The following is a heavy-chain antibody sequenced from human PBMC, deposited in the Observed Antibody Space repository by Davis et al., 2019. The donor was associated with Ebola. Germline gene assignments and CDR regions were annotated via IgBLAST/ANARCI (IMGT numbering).Heavy chain of an antibody. V-gene: IGHV1-69*04. J-gene: IGHJ5*02. CDR3: ARVRKIAANWKLDRGNWFDP. CDR1: GGTFSSYA. D-gene: IGHD1-20*01. CDR2: IIPILGIA. Sequence: SVKVSCKASGGTFSSYAISWVRQAPGQGLEWMGRIIPILGIANYAQKLQGRVTMTTDTSTSTAYMELRSLRSDDTAVYYCARVRKIAANWKLDRGNWFDPWGQGTLVTVSS.